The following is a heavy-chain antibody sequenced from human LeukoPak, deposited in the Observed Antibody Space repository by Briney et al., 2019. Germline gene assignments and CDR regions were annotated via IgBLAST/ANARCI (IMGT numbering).Heavy chain of an antibody. J-gene: IGHJ4*02. CDR1: GFTFSSYS. V-gene: IGHV3-21*01. D-gene: IGHD3-22*01. CDR3: ARVPPGYDSSGYYYVRGYYFDY. Sequence: GGSLRLSCAASGFTFSSYSMNWVRQAPGKGLEWVSSISSSSSYIYYADSVKGRFTISRDNAKNSLYLQMNSLRAEDTAVYYCARVPPGYDSSGYYYVRGYYFDYWGQGTLVPVSS. CDR2: ISSSSSYI.